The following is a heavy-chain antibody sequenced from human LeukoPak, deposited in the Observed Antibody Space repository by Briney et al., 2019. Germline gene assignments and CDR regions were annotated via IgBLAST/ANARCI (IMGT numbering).Heavy chain of an antibody. CDR2: IYYSGST. CDR3: ARGGTNRSFDY. Sequence: TSETLSLTCTVSGCSISSYYWSWIRQPPGKGLEWIGYIYYSGSTNYNPSLKSRVTISVDTSKNQFSLKLSSVTAADTAVYYCARGGTNRSFDYWGQGTLVTVSS. V-gene: IGHV4-59*01. D-gene: IGHD1-14*01. J-gene: IGHJ4*02. CDR1: GCSISSYY.